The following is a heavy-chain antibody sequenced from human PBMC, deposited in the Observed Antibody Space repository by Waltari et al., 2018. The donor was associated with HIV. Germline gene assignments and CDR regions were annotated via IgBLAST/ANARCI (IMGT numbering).Heavy chain of an antibody. Sequence: QVQLQESGPGLVKPSQNLSLTCTVSGGSISSGSYYWSWIRQPAGKGLEWIGRIYTSGSTNYNPSLKSRVTISVDTSKNQFSLKLSSVTAADTAVYYCARMGRYSSSWSDYWGQGTLVTVSS. D-gene: IGHD6-13*01. CDR3: ARMGRYSSSWSDY. CDR1: GGSISSGSYY. CDR2: IYTSGST. J-gene: IGHJ4*02. V-gene: IGHV4-61*02.